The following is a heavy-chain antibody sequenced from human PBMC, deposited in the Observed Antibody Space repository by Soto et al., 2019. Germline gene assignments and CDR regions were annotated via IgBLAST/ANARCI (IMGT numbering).Heavy chain of an antibody. Sequence: QVQLVQSGAEMQQPGASVRVSCKASGGTFSKYAFSWVRQAPGQGLEWLGGTIPMFGTPNYAQKFQGRVAISADESTATVYMALSSLSSEDTAVYFCARPLRDRNYYYGMAVWGQGTTVTVSS. CDR3: ARPLRDRNYYYGMAV. V-gene: IGHV1-69*01. D-gene: IGHD3-22*01. J-gene: IGHJ6*02. CDR2: TIPMFGTP. CDR1: GGTFSKYA.